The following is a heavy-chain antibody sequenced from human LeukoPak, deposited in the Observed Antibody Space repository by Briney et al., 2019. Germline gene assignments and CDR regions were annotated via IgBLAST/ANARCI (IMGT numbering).Heavy chain of an antibody. V-gene: IGHV4-59*01. CDR3: ARVEEGYGSGRRENYYYYYMDV. Sequence: KTSETLSLTCSVSGASISNYFWSWIRQPPGKGLEWIGYIHYTGSTNYNPSLKSRVTISVDTSKNQFSLKLSSVTTADTAVYYCARVEEGYGSGRRENYYYYYMDVWGKGTTVTISS. J-gene: IGHJ6*03. CDR2: IHYTGST. CDR1: GASISNYF. D-gene: IGHD3-10*01.